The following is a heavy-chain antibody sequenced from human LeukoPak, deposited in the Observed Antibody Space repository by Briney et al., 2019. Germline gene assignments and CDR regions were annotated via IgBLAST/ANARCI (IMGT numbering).Heavy chain of an antibody. Sequence: PGGSLRLSCAASGFTSDDYAMHWVRQAPGKGLEWVSGISWNSGSIGYADSVKGRFTISRDNAKNSLYLQMNSLRAEDMALYYCAKGAAAGTGDAFDIWGQGTMVTVSS. D-gene: IGHD6-13*01. J-gene: IGHJ3*02. CDR3: AKGAAAGTGDAFDI. V-gene: IGHV3-9*02. CDR2: ISWNSGSI. CDR1: GFTSDDYA.